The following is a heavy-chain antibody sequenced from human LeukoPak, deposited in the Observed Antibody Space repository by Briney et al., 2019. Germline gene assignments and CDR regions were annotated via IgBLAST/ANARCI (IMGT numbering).Heavy chain of an antibody. V-gene: IGHV3-23*01. CDR2: ISGSGGST. D-gene: IGHD6-19*01. CDR3: AKDQILRRYSSGWYLGY. CDR1: GFTFSSYG. J-gene: IGHJ4*02. Sequence: GGSLRLSCAASGFTFSSYGMSWVRQAPGKGLEWVSAISGSGGSTYYADSVKGRFTISRDNSKNTLYLQMNSLRAEDTAVYYCAKDQILRRYSSGWYLGYWGQGTLVTVSS.